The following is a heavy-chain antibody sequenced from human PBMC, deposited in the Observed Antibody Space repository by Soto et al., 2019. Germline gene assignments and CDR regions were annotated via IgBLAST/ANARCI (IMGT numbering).Heavy chain of an antibody. Sequence: EVQVVESGGGLVQPGGSLRLSCAASGFPFSSFEMNWVRQAPGKGLEWLSYISGGGGTVYYADSVKGRFTISRDNAKNSLYRQMSSLRDEDTGVYFCVGGGLSYFDYWGQGALVTVSS. V-gene: IGHV3-48*03. CDR2: ISGGGGTV. CDR1: GFPFSSFE. J-gene: IGHJ4*02. CDR3: VGGGLSYFDY. D-gene: IGHD3-16*01.